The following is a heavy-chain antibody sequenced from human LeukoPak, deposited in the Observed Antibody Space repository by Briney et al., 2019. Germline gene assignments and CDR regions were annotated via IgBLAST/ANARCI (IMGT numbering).Heavy chain of an antibody. CDR2: INPNSGGI. V-gene: IGHV1-2*06. CDR1: GYTFTGYY. J-gene: IGHJ5*02. CDR3: ARGYCSGGSCYSVENWFDP. D-gene: IGHD2-15*01. Sequence: GASVKVSCKAAGYTFTGYYMFWVRQAPGQGLEWMGRINPNSGGINYAQKFQGRVTMTRDTSISTAYMELSRLRSDDTAAYYCARGYCSGGSCYSVENWFDPWGQGTLVTVSS.